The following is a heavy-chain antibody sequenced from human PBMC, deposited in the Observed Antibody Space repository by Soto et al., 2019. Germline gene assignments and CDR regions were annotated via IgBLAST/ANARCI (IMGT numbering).Heavy chain of an antibody. CDR3: ARRAETNGWNGFGADKYYFDF. Sequence: ASLKVSSKASGYTFTSYDIYWVLHATGQGLEWMGWMNPNTGNSGYAQKFQGRVTMTSDTSISTAHMELSSLRSEDTAVYYCARRAETNGWNGFGADKYYFDFWGQGTLVTVSS. CDR2: MNPNTGNS. CDR1: GYTFTSYD. D-gene: IGHD1-1*01. V-gene: IGHV1-8*01. J-gene: IGHJ4*02.